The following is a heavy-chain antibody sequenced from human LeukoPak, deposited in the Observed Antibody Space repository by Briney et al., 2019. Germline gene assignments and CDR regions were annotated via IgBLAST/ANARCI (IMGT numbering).Heavy chain of an antibody. D-gene: IGHD3-9*01. CDR2: ISYLGDNQ. V-gene: IGHV3-30-3*01. CDR3: AREGTFSDILTGYSFFDY. J-gene: IGHJ4*02. CDR1: GFSFTTYP. Sequence: GRSLRLSCAASGFSFTTYPMHWVRQSPGKGLEWVALISYLGDNQYYADSVKGRFSISRDNSKRALYLHMNSLRPEDTALYYCAREGTFSDILTGYSFFDYWGQGTLVTVSS.